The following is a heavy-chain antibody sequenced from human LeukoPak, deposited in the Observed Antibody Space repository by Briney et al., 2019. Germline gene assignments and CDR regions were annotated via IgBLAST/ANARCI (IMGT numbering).Heavy chain of an antibody. J-gene: IGHJ6*02. Sequence: GRSLRLSCAASGFTFTIHSMSWVRHPPGKGLEWVSAIRCSGGSTYYADSVKGRFTISRDNSKNTLYLQMNSLRAEDTAVYYCAKFGRIVGATPSYYYGMDVWGQGTTVTVSS. CDR3: AKFGRIVGATPSYYYGMDV. D-gene: IGHD1-26*01. CDR1: GFTFTIHS. CDR2: IRCSGGST. V-gene: IGHV3-23*01.